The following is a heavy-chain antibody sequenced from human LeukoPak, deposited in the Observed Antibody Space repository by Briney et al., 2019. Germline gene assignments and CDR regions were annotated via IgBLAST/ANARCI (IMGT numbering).Heavy chain of an antibody. J-gene: IGHJ6*04. CDR2: ISYDGSNK. CDR1: GFTFSSYG. Sequence: GRSLRLSCAASGFTFSSYGMHWVRQAPGKGLEWVAVISYDGSNKYYADSVKGRFTISRDNSKNTLYLQMNSLRAEDTAVYYCAKGDRDYYYGMDVWGKGTTVTVSS. CDR3: AKGDRDYYYGMDV. D-gene: IGHD2-15*01. V-gene: IGHV3-30*18.